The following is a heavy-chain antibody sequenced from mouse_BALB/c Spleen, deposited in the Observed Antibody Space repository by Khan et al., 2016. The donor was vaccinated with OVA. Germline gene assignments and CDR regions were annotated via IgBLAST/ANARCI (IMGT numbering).Heavy chain of an antibody. CDR3: ARNYRDDVYFDS. D-gene: IGHD2-14*01. Sequence: VQLQQSGPELVKPGASVKMSCTASGYTFTAYVIHWVKQKPGQGLDWIGYIYPFNDDTKYNEKFKGKATLTSDKSSSTAYMELSSLTSEDSAVYYSARNYRDDVYFDSWGQGTTLTVSS. CDR1: GYTFTAYV. J-gene: IGHJ2*01. V-gene: IGHV1S136*01. CDR2: IYPFNDDT.